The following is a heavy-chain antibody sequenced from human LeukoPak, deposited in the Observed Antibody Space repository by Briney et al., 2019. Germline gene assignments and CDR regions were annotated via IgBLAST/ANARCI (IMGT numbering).Heavy chain of an antibody. V-gene: IGHV1-8*01. CDR3: ARGLCSGGSCYRKKGTYNWFDP. CDR1: GYTFTSYD. J-gene: IGHJ5*02. D-gene: IGHD2-15*01. CDR2: MNPNSGNT. Sequence: ASVKVSCKASGYTFTSYDINWVRQATGQGLEWMGWMNPNSGNTGYAQKFQGRVTMTRNISISTAYMELSSLRSEDTAVYYCARGLCSGGSCYRKKGTYNWFDPWGQGTLVTVSS.